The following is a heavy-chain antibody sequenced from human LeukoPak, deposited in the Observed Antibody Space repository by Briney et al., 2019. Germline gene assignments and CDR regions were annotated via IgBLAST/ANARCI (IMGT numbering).Heavy chain of an antibody. V-gene: IGHV1-18*01. J-gene: IGHJ4*02. CDR2: ISAYNGNT. Sequence: ASVKVSCKASGYTFTSYAMHWVRQAPGQGLEWMGWISAYNGNTNYAQNFQGRVTMTTDTSTSTAYMELRSLRSDDTAVYYCAGGIASTGRYYFDYWGQGTLVTVSS. CDR1: GYTFTSYA. CDR3: AGGIASTGRYYFDY. D-gene: IGHD6-13*01.